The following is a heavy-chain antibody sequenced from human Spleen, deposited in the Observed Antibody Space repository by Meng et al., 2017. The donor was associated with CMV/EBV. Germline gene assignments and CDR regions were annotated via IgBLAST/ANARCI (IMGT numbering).Heavy chain of an antibody. V-gene: IGHV1-2*02. CDR2: INPKSGDT. CDR3: ARGQGCCLA. D-gene: IGHD2-15*01. CDR1: GYTFTGYY. J-gene: IGHJ5*02. Sequence: ASVKVSCKASGYTFTGYYMHWVRQAPGQGLEWMGWINPKSGDTNYAQKFQGRVTMTRDTSINTVYMELSSLRFDDTAIYYCARGQGCCLAWGQGTLVTVSS.